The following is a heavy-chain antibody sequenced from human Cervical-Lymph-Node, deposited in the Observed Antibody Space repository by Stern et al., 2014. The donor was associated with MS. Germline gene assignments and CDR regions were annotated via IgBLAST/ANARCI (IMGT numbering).Heavy chain of an antibody. Sequence: EVQLVESGGGIVQPGGSLMISCVASGFNFRTYWMHWVRQGPGKGLEWVSRINGDGTVSTYAASVRGRFTISRNNANNTLSLHLDNLRGEDTAIYFCASAYRASWGQGTLVTVST. CDR1: GFNFRTYW. V-gene: IGHV3-74*02. CDR2: INGDGTVS. J-gene: IGHJ4*02. D-gene: IGHD1-1*01. CDR3: ASAYRAS.